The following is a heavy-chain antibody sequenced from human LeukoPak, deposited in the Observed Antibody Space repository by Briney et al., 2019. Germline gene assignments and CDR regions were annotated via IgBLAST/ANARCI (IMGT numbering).Heavy chain of an antibody. D-gene: IGHD6-6*01. CDR2: IYTSGST. CDR3: ARGRGSSSIYYYYYMDV. V-gene: IGHV4-4*07. CDR1: GGSISSYY. Sequence: SETLSLTCTVSGGSISSYYWSWIRQPAGKGLERIGRIYTSGSTNYNPSLKSRVTMSVDTSKNQFSLKLSSVTAADTAVYYCARGRGSSSIYYYYYMDVWGKGTTVTVSS. J-gene: IGHJ6*03.